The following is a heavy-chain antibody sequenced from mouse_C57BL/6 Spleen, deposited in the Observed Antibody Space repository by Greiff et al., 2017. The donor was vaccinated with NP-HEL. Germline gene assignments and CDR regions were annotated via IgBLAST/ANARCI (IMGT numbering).Heavy chain of an antibody. CDR2: IHPNSGST. CDR1: GYTFTSYW. Sequence: VQLQQPGAELVKPGASVKLSCKASGYTFTSYWMHWVKQRPGQGLEWIGMIHPNSGSTNYNEKFKSKATLTVDKSSSTAYMQLSSLTSEDSAVYYCAREGGITTVVPYWGQGTLVTVSA. V-gene: IGHV1-64*01. CDR3: AREGGITTVVPY. D-gene: IGHD1-1*01. J-gene: IGHJ3*01.